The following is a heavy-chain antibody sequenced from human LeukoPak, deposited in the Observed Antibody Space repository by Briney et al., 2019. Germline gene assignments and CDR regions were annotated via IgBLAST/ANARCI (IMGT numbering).Heavy chain of an antibody. J-gene: IGHJ3*02. CDR2: VKSKSDGGTT. CDR3: TTVEYGAFYT. V-gene: IGHV3-15*01. Sequence: PGGSLRLSCAASGFTFSGSAIHWVRQAPGRGLEWVGRVKSKSDGGTTDYAAPVKGRFTISRDDSRNTLYLQMNSLKTEDTAVYYCTTVEYGAFYTWGQGTMVTVSS. D-gene: IGHD2/OR15-2a*01. CDR1: GFTFSGSA.